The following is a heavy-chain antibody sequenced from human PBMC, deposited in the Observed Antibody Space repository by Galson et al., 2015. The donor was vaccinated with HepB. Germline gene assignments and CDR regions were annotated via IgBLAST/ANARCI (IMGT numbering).Heavy chain of an antibody. CDR3: TRGRDCSSTSCYSIPYYYYGMDV. D-gene: IGHD2-2*01. J-gene: IGHJ6*02. CDR2: IRSKAYGGTT. Sequence: SLRLSCAASGFTFGDYAMSWFRQAPGKGLEWVGFIRSKAYGGTTEYAASVKGRFTISRDDSKSIAYLQMNSLKTEDTAVYYCTRGRDCSSTSCYSIPYYYYGMDVWGQGTTVTVSS. V-gene: IGHV3-49*03. CDR1: GFTFGDYA.